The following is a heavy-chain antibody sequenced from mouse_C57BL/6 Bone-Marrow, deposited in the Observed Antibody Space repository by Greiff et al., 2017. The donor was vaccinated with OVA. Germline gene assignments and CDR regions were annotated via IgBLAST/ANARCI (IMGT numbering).Heavy chain of an antibody. CDR2: IHPNSGST. CDR1: GYTFTSYW. Sequence: QVQLQQPGAELVKPGASVKLSCKASGYTFTSYWMHWVKQRPGQGLEWIGMIHPNSGSTNYNEKFKSKATLTVDKSSSTAYMQLSSLTSEDSAVYYCAREAANLYYFDYWGQGTTLTVSS. CDR3: AREAANLYYFDY. V-gene: IGHV1-64*01. J-gene: IGHJ2*01. D-gene: IGHD6-1*01.